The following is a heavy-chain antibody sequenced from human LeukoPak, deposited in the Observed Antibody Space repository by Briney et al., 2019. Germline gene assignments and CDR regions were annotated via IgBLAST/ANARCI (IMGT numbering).Heavy chain of an antibody. CDR3: ARAPATYYYDSSGYPDY. V-gene: IGHV3-30-3*01. CDR1: GFTFSSYA. D-gene: IGHD3-22*01. J-gene: IGHJ4*02. Sequence: GGSLRLSCAASGFTFSSYAMHWVRQAPGKGLEGVAVISYDGSNKYYADSVKGRFTISRDNSKNTLYLQMNSLRAEDTAVYYCARAPATYYYDSSGYPDYWGQGTLVTVSS. CDR2: ISYDGSNK.